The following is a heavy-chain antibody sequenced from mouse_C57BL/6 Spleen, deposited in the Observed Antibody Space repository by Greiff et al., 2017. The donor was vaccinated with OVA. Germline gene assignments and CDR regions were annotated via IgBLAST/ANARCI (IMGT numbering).Heavy chain of an antibody. Sequence: VQLQQSGPGLVKPSQSLSLTCSVTGYSITSGYYWNWIRQFPGNKLEWMGYISYDGSNNYNPSLKNRISITRDTSKNQFFLKLNSVTTEDTATYYCAREVTTVVAHYAMDYWGQGTSVTVSS. D-gene: IGHD1-1*01. CDR1: GYSITSGYY. J-gene: IGHJ4*01. V-gene: IGHV3-6*01. CDR2: ISYDGSN. CDR3: AREVTTVVAHYAMDY.